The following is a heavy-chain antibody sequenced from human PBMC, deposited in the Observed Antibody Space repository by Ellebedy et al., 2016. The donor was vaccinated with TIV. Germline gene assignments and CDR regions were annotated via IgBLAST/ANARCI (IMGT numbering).Heavy chain of an antibody. CDR2: IFPGDSQP. V-gene: IGHV5-51*01. CDR3: ARHVSTPGWSYDY. D-gene: IGHD2-15*01. J-gene: IGHJ4*02. CDR1: GYGFTGHW. Sequence: PGGSLRLSCKASGYGFTGHWIAWVRQMPGKGLEWMGHIFPGDSQPKYGPSFQGQVTISADKSINTAYLQWSSLKASDTAMYYCARHVSTPGWSYDYWGQGALVTVSS.